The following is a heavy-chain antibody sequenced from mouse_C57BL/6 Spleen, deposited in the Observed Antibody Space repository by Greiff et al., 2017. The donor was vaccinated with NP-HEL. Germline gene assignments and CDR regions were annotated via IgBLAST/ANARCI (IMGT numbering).Heavy chain of an antibody. CDR2: ISYDGSN. Sequence: VQLQQSGPGLVKPSQSLSLTCSVTGHSITSGYYWNWIRQFPGNKLEWMGYISYDGSNNYNPSLKNRISITRDTSKNQFFLKLNSVTTEDTATYYCARGDYYGAYFDYWGQGTTLTVSS. D-gene: IGHD1-2*01. CDR1: GHSITSGYY. J-gene: IGHJ2*01. CDR3: ARGDYYGAYFDY. V-gene: IGHV3-6*01.